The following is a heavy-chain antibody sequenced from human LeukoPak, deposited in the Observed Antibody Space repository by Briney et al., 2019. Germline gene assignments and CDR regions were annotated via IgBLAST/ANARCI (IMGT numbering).Heavy chain of an antibody. J-gene: IGHJ4*02. D-gene: IGHD3-3*01. Sequence: GGSLRLSCAASGFTFSSYWMGWVRQAPGKGLEWVANIKQDGSEKYYVDSVKGRFIVSRDNAKNSLYLQMNSLRAEDTAVYYCARVYDVWSGYYRYYWGQGTLVTVSS. V-gene: IGHV3-7*04. CDR1: GFTFSSYW. CDR3: ARVYDVWSGYYRYY. CDR2: IKQDGSEK.